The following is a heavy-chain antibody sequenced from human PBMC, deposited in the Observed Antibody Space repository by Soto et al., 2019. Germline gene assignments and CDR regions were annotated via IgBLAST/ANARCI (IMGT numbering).Heavy chain of an antibody. D-gene: IGHD3-22*01. V-gene: IGHV4-30-2*01. CDR3: ARVVKNYYDSSGYYSHAFDI. J-gene: IGHJ3*02. CDR2: IYHSGST. CDR1: GGSISSGGYS. Sequence: PSETLSLTCAVSGGSISSGGYSWSWIRQPPGKGLEWIGYIYHSGSTYYNPSLKSRVTISVDRSKNQFSLKLSSVTAADTAMYYCARVVKNYYDSSGYYSHAFDIWGQGTMVTVSS.